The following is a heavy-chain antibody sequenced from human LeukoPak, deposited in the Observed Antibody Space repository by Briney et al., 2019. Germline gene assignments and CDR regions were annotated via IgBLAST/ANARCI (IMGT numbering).Heavy chain of an antibody. Sequence: GGSLRLSCAASGFTFSDFPMIWVRQAPGKGLEWVSSIFPISDEIHYADSVKGRFTISRDNSRSTLSLQMDSLRAEDTATYYCATYRQIQVPFEFWGQGTLVSVSS. J-gene: IGHJ4*02. CDR1: GFTFSDFP. D-gene: IGHD5-18*01. CDR2: IFPISDEI. CDR3: ATYRQIQVPFEF. V-gene: IGHV3-23*01.